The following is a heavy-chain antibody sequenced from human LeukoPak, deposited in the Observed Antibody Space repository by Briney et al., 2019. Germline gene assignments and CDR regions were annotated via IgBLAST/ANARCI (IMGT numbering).Heavy chain of an antibody. CDR3: ARDRGEQWLGHYYGMDV. D-gene: IGHD6-19*01. CDR2: ISYDGSNK. V-gene: IGHV3-30*03. J-gene: IGHJ6*02. Sequence: GGSLRLSCAASGFTFSSYGMHWVRQAPGKGLEWVAVISYDGSNKYYADSVKGRFTISRDNSKNTLYLQMNSLRAEDTAVYYCARDRGEQWLGHYYGMDVWGQGTTVTVSS. CDR1: GFTFSSYG.